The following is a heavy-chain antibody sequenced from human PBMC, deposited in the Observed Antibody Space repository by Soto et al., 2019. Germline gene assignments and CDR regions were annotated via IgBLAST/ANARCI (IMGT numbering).Heavy chain of an antibody. CDR1: GDSVSSNSAA. Sequence: PSQTLSLSCAISGDSVSSNSAAWNCIIQSPSRVLEWLGRTYYRSKWYNDYAVSVKSRITINPDTSKNQFSLQLNSVTPEDTAVYYCAKSSSGCGIDYWGQGTLVTVSS. CDR2: TYYRSKWYN. J-gene: IGHJ4*02. CDR3: AKSSSGCGIDY. D-gene: IGHD6-19*01. V-gene: IGHV6-1*01.